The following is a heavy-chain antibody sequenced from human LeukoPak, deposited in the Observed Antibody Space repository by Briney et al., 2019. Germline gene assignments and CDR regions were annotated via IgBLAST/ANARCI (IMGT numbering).Heavy chain of an antibody. D-gene: IGHD3-3*01. J-gene: IGHJ3*02. Sequence: PSEAPSLPLSVSGGSLSSSSYYLGWVRPPPGKGLEWVGSIYYSGSTYYNPSLKSRVTISVDTSKNQFSLKLSSMTAADTAVYYCASYGFLGSAFDIWGQGTMVTVSS. CDR1: GGSLSSSSYY. V-gene: IGHV4-39*01. CDR2: IYYSGST. CDR3: ASYGFLGSAFDI.